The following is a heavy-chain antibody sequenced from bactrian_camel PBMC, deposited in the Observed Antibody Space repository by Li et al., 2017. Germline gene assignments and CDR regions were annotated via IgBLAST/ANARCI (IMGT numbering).Heavy chain of an antibody. D-gene: IGHD7*01. J-gene: IGHJ4*01. V-gene: IGHV3S53*01. CDR1: SNSYC. CDR2: ATDGGYT. Sequence: VQLVESGGGSVQAGGSLRLSCAASSNSYCMGWFRQAPGKEREKVAVATDGGYTMYANSVKGRFAISKDNAEKTLVLQMNSLKPEDTAMYYCAADNVNLQLARHYSYWGQGTQVTVS. CDR3: AADNVNLQLARHYSY.